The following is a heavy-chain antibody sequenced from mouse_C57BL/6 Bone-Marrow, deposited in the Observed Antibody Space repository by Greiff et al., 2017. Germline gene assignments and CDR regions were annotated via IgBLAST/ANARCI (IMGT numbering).Heavy chain of an antibody. CDR3: ASLYDGYPLYYYAMDY. CDR1: GYAFSSSW. V-gene: IGHV1-82*01. J-gene: IGHJ4*01. Sequence: QVPLQQSGPELVKPGASVQISCKASGYAFSSSWMNWVKQRPGKCLEWIGRIYPGDGDTNYNGKFKGKATLTADKSSSTAYMQLSSLTSEDSAVYFCASLYDGYPLYYYAMDYWGQGTSVTVSS. CDR2: IYPGDGDT. D-gene: IGHD2-3*01.